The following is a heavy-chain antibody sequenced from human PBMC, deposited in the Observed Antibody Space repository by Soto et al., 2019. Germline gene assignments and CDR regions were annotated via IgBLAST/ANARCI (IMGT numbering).Heavy chain of an antibody. J-gene: IGHJ4*02. D-gene: IGHD2-15*01. Sequence: GGSLRLSCAASGFTFSSYAMSWVRQAPGKGLEWVSAISGSGGSTYYADSVKGRFTISRDNSKNTLYLQMNSLRAEDTAVYYCAKDSLYCSGGSCYEHFDYWGQGTLVTVSS. CDR1: GFTFSSYA. CDR3: AKDSLYCSGGSCYEHFDY. CDR2: ISGSGGST. V-gene: IGHV3-23*01.